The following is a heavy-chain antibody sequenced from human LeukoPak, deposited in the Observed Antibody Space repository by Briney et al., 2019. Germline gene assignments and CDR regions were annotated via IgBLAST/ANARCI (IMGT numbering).Heavy chain of an antibody. V-gene: IGHV3-23*01. J-gene: IGHJ3*02. CDR3: AKDEQWLVPGAAFDI. Sequence: GSLRLSCAASGFTFSSYALSWVRQASGEGLGWVSAISGSGGSTYYADSVKGRFTISRDNSKNTLYLQMNSLRAEDTAVYYCAKDEQWLVPGAAFDIWGQGTMVTVSS. D-gene: IGHD6-19*01. CDR2: ISGSGGST. CDR1: GFTFSSYA.